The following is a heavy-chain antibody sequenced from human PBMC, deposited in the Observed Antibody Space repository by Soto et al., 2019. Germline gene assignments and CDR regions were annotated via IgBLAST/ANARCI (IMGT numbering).Heavy chain of an antibody. J-gene: IGHJ4*02. CDR2: IYYSGST. CDR1: GGSISSSSYY. V-gene: IGHV4-39*01. D-gene: IGHD1-26*01. CDR3: ARHPQGGSYDY. Sequence: PSETLSLTCTVSGGSISSSSYYWGWIRQPPGKGLEWIGSIYYSGSTYYNPSLKSRVTISVDTSKNQFSLKLSSVTAADTAVYYCARHPQGGSYDYWGQGTLVTVSS.